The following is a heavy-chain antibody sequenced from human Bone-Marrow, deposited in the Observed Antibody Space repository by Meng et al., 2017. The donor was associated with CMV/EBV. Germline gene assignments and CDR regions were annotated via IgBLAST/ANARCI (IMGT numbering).Heavy chain of an antibody. CDR3: ARVGLRGAYWIDP. J-gene: IGHJ5*02. CDR2: INPNSGGT. V-gene: IGHV1-2*02. Sequence: ASVKVSCKASGYTFTGYYMHWVRQAPGQGLEWMGWINPNSGGTKYAQKFQGRVTMTRDTSISTAYMELSRLRSDDTAVYYCARVGLRGAYWIDPWGQGTLVTVSS. D-gene: IGHD3-16*01. CDR1: GYTFTGYY.